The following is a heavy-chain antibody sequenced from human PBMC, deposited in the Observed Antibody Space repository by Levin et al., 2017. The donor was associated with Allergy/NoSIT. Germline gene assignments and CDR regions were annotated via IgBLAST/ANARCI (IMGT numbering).Heavy chain of an antibody. D-gene: IGHD6-19*01. CDR3: ARCSDSSGWDDAFDI. J-gene: IGHJ3*02. Sequence: GGSLRLSCAASGFTFSSYSMNWVRQAPGKGLEWVSYISSSSSTIYYADSVKGRFTISRDNAKNSLYLQMNSLRAEDTAVYYCARCSDSSGWDDAFDIWGQGTMVTVSS. CDR2: ISSSSSTI. V-gene: IGHV3-48*01. CDR1: GFTFSSYS.